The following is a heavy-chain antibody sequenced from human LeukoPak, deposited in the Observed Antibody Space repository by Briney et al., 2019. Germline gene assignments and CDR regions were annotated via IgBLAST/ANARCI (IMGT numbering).Heavy chain of an antibody. CDR1: GFIFSSHW. CDR2: INTDGSRT. V-gene: IGHV3-74*01. D-gene: IGHD3-16*02. J-gene: IGHJ2*01. CDR3: AREEHYRRYFAL. Sequence: GGSLRLSCAASGFIFSSHWMHWVRQVPGKGLQWVSRINTDGSRTIYADSVKGRFTISRDNSKNTLYLQMNSLRAEDTAVYFCAREEHYRRYFALWGRGTLVTVSS.